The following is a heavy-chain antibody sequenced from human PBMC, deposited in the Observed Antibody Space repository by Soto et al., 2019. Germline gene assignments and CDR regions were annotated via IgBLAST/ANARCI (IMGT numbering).Heavy chain of an antibody. D-gene: IGHD7-27*01. CDR3: ARQWGNRYYYYGMDV. V-gene: IGHV3-74*01. CDR1: GFTFSSYW. Sequence: XVSLRLSCAASGFTFSSYWMHWVRQAPGKGLVWVSRINSDGSSTSYADSVKGRFAISRDNAKNTLYLQMNSLRAEDTAVYYCARQWGNRYYYYGMDVWGQGTTVTVSS. J-gene: IGHJ6*02. CDR2: INSDGSST.